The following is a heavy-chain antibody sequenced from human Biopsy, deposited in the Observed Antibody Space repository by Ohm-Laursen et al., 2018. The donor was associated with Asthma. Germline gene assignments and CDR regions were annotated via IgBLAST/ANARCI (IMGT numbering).Heavy chain of an antibody. Sequence: SMRLFCSASGFTFGAYCMSWVRQVPGKGLQRVAHLNSDGSEKNHGDSLKGRFTISRDNAKNSLYLQMNSLRAEDTAVYYCARTFHFWSPYHAEHYQLWGQGTLVTVSS. CDR2: LNSDGSEK. V-gene: IGHV3-7*01. J-gene: IGHJ1*01. CDR1: GFTFGAYC. D-gene: IGHD3-3*02. CDR3: ARTFHFWSPYHAEHYQL.